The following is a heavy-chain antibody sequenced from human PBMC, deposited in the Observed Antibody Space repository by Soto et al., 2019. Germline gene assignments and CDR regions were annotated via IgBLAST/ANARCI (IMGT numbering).Heavy chain of an antibody. CDR3: AREPYLPKARTDF. J-gene: IGHJ4*02. CDR1: GGSISSGGYY. Sequence: SETLSLTCTVSGGSISSGGYYWTWIRQSPGKGLEWMGYIFHSGTTYYNPSLKGRLLISIETSKNQFSLRLTSVTAADSAVYFCAREPYLPKARTDFWGPGTLVTVSS. CDR2: IFHSGTT. V-gene: IGHV4-30-4*01.